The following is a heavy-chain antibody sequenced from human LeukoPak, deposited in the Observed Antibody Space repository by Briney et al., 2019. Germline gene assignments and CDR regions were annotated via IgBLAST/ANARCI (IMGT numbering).Heavy chain of an antibody. J-gene: IGHJ6*03. CDR1: GYTFTGYY. CDR2: INPNSGGT. CDR3: ARSIRGQLEYYYYMDV. Sequence: GASVKVSCKASGYTFTGYYIHWVRQAPGQGLEWMGWINPNSGGTNYAQKFQGRVTMTRDTSISTAYMELSRLIYNDTAVYYCARSIRGQLEYYYYMDVWDKGTTVTVSS. V-gene: IGHV1-2*02. D-gene: IGHD6-13*01.